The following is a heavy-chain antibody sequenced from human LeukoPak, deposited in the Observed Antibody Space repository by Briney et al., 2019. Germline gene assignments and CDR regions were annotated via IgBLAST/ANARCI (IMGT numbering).Heavy chain of an antibody. CDR2: IYYSGST. D-gene: IGHD3-10*01. CDR1: GASVSSGSYD. J-gene: IGHJ3*02. Sequence: PSETLSLTCTVSGASVSSGSYDWGWLRQPPGKGLEWIGYIYYSGSTNYNPSLKSRVTISVDTSKNQFSLKLSSVTAADTAVYYCARETGDRVAFDIWGQGTMVTVSS. CDR3: ARETGDRVAFDI. V-gene: IGHV4-61*01.